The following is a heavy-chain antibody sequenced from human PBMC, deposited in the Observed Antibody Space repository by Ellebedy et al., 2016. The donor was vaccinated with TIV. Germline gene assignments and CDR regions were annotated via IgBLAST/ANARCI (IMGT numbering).Heavy chain of an antibody. D-gene: IGHD1-7*01. CDR2: INSDGSRT. J-gene: IGHJ4*02. CDR1: GFTFSSHW. Sequence: GESLKISCAASGFTFSSHWSHWVRQAPGKGLVWVSRINSDGSRTNYADSLKGRFTISRDNAKNTLYLQMNSLRAEDTAVYYCARGDRAGTTRLVDYWGQGTLVTVSS. V-gene: IGHV3-74*01. CDR3: ARGDRAGTTRLVDY.